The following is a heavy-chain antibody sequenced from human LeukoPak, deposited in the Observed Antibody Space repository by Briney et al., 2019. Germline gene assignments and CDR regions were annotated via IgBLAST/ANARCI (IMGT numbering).Heavy chain of an antibody. Sequence: ASVKVSCKASGYSFTNYYIHWVRQAPGQGLEWMGVVNPSGGSTSYAQKFQGRVTMTRDMSTSTVYMELSSLRSEDTAVYYCARDGDGSYWWDWGQGTLVTVSS. J-gene: IGHJ4*02. CDR2: VNPSGGST. D-gene: IGHD1-26*01. CDR3: ARDGDGSYWWD. V-gene: IGHV1-46*01. CDR1: GYSFTNYY.